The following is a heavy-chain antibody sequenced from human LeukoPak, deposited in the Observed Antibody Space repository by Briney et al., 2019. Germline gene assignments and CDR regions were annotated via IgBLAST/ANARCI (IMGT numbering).Heavy chain of an antibody. CDR1: GYTFTSYG. V-gene: IGHV1-18*01. Sequence: ASVEVSCKASGYTFTSYGISWVRQAPGQGLEWMGWISAYNGNTNYAQKLQGRVTVTTDTSTSTAYMELRSLRSDDTAVYYCARDDWQWLELDYWGQGTLVTVSS. J-gene: IGHJ4*02. D-gene: IGHD6-19*01. CDR2: ISAYNGNT. CDR3: ARDDWQWLELDY.